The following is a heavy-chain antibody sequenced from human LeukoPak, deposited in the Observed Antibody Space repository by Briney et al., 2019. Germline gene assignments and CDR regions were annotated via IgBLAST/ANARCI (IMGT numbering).Heavy chain of an antibody. D-gene: IGHD1-26*01. V-gene: IGHV4-31*03. J-gene: IGHJ4*02. CDR1: GGSISSGGYY. Sequence: SQTLSLTCTVSGGSISSGGYYWSWVRQHPGKGLEWIGYIYYSGSTYYNPSLKSRVTISVDTSKNQFSLKLSSVTAADTAVYYCARARGGSFTIDYWGQGTLVTVSS. CDR3: ARARGGSFTIDY. CDR2: IYYSGST.